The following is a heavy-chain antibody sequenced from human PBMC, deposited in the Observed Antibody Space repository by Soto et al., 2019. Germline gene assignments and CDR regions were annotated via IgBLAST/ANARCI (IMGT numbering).Heavy chain of an antibody. J-gene: IGHJ4*02. Sequence: GGSLRLSCAASGFSVSNKYMNWVRQAPGKGLEWVSVIYSGGGTYYAESVKGRFTISRDNSKNTLYLQMNTLRAEDTAVYYCAREGGSYGPFDCWGQGTLVTVSS. CDR3: AREGGSYGPFDC. V-gene: IGHV3-53*01. CDR2: IYSGGGT. D-gene: IGHD3-10*01. CDR1: GFSVSNKY.